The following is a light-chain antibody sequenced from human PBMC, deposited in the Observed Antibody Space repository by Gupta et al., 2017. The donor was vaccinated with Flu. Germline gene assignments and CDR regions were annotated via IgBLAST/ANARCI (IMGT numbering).Light chain of an antibody. CDR1: SSDVGGYKY. J-gene: IGLJ3*02. V-gene: IGLV2-14*01. CDR3: TSYTSSGTWV. Sequence: QSALTQPASVSGSPGQSITISCTGTSSDVGGYKYVSWYQQHPGKAPKLIVFEVTNRPSGVSSLFSASKSGNTASLTILGPRTEDDADYYCTSYTSSGTWVFGGGTKLTVL. CDR2: EVT.